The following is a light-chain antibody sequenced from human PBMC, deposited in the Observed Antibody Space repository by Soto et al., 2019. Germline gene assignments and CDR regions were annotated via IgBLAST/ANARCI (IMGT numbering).Light chain of an antibody. CDR1: QTVSTY. V-gene: IGKV3-11*01. CDR3: LQRSNWPRALT. CDR2: DAS. Sequence: EIVLTQSPASLSLSPGERATLSCRASQTVSTYLAWYQQKPGQAPRLLIYDASTRATGIPARFSGSGSGTDFHLTLSSLEPEDFAVYYCLQRSNWPRALTFGGGTKEEIK. J-gene: IGKJ4*01.